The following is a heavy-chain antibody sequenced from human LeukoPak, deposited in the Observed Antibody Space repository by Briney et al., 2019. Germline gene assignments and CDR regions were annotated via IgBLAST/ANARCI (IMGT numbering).Heavy chain of an antibody. Sequence: SETLSLTCTVSGGSISSCYWSWIRQPPGKGLEWIGYIYYSGSTNYNPSLKSRVTISVDTSKNQFSLKLSSVTAADTAVYYCARDAVVATMRGADYYYYYGMDVWGQGTTVTVSS. V-gene: IGHV4-59*01. CDR3: ARDAVVATMRGADYYYYYGMDV. D-gene: IGHD5-12*01. J-gene: IGHJ6*02. CDR2: IYYSGST. CDR1: GGSISSCY.